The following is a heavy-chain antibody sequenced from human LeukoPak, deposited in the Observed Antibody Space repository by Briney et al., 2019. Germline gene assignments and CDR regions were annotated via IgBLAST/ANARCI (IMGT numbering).Heavy chain of an antibody. J-gene: IGHJ4*02. CDR3: ARGRRDYVWGSYLVY. Sequence: SETLSLTCTVSGGSISSSKYYWGWIRQPPGKGLEWIGSVHYSGTSYYNPSLESRVTISVDTSKNQFSLKLSSVTAADTAVYYCARGRRDYVWGSYLVYWGQGTLVTVSS. CDR2: VHYSGTS. CDR1: GGSISSSKYY. D-gene: IGHD3-16*02. V-gene: IGHV4-39*07.